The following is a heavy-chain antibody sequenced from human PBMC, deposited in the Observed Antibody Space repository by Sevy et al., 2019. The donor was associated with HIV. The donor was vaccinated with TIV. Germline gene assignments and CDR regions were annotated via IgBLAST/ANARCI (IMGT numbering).Heavy chain of an antibody. J-gene: IGHJ5*02. Sequence: GGSLRLSCAASGFTFSSYWMHWVRQAPGKGLVWVSRIKTDGSDTSYADSVKGRFTISRDNTKSTLYLQMNSLRAEDTAVYYCARRPTDQSGSYWFDPWGQGTLVTVSS. V-gene: IGHV3-74*01. CDR2: IKTDGSDT. D-gene: IGHD1-26*01. CDR3: ARRPTDQSGSYWFDP. CDR1: GFTFSSYW.